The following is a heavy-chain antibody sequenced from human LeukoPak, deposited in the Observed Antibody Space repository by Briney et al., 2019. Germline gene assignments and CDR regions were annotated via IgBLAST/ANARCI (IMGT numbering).Heavy chain of an antibody. J-gene: IGHJ4*02. V-gene: IGHV4-59*01. Sequence: SETLSLTCTVSGGSISSYYWSWIRQSPEKGLEWIGCIYYNGSTNYNPSLKSRVTISVDTSKNQFSLKLSSVTAADTAVYYCATALWYYYTGGYSYYFDYWGQGTLVTVSS. D-gene: IGHD3-22*01. CDR2: IYYNGST. CDR1: GGSISSYY. CDR3: ATALWYYYTGGYSYYFDY.